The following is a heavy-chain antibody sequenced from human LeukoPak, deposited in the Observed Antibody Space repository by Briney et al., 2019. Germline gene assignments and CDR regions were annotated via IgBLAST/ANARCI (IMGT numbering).Heavy chain of an antibody. CDR3: ARHADMVMYYFDY. Sequence: GSLRLSCAASGFTFDDYGMSWVRQAPGKGLEWIGYIYYSGSTNYHPSLKSRVTISVDTSKNQFSLKLSSVTAADTAVYYCARHADMVMYYFDYWGQGTLVTVSS. CDR2: IYYSGST. V-gene: IGHV4-59*08. D-gene: IGHD5-18*01. J-gene: IGHJ4*02. CDR1: GFTFDDYG.